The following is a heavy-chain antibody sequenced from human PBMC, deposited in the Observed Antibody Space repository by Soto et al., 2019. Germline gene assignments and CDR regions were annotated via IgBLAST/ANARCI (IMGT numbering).Heavy chain of an antibody. CDR1: GFTFSSYA. D-gene: IGHD3-22*01. Sequence: GGSLRLSCAASGFTFSSYAMSWVRQAPGKGLEWVSAISGSGGSTYYADSVKGRFTISRDNSKNTLYLQMNSLRAEDTAVYYCAKGFSTYYYDSSGYYYFDYWGQGTLVTVS. CDR2: ISGSGGST. V-gene: IGHV3-23*01. CDR3: AKGFSTYYYDSSGYYYFDY. J-gene: IGHJ4*02.